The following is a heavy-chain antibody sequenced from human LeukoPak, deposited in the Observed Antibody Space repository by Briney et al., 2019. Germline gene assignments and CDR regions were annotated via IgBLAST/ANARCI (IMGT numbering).Heavy chain of an antibody. V-gene: IGHV4-34*01. J-gene: IGHJ5*02. CDR1: GGSFRGYY. CDR3: GIAAAHKCSYCFDP. Sequence: SETLPATLAVYGGSFRGYYWRWIRQPPGKGLEWIGEINHSGSTNYNPSLKSRVTTSVDTSKNQFSLKLSSVIAADTAVYYCGIAAAHKCSYCFDPWGQGTTVTVSS. D-gene: IGHD6-13*01. CDR2: INHSGST.